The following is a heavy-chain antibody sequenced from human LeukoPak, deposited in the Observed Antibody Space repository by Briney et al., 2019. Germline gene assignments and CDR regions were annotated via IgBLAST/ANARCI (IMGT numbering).Heavy chain of an antibody. CDR1: GFTFSDFA. CDR2: ISRGGSEK. J-gene: IGHJ4*01. CDR3: TKDYVVCRGASCLLSDY. Sequence: PGGSLRLSCAGSGFTFSDFAMSWVRKARGKGLGWVAAISRGGSEKWYADAVKGRFANSRDNSKNTVYVQMSRLTAEDTAIYYCTKDYVVCRGASCLLSDYWGQGTLVTVFS. D-gene: IGHD2-15*01. V-gene: IGHV3-23*01.